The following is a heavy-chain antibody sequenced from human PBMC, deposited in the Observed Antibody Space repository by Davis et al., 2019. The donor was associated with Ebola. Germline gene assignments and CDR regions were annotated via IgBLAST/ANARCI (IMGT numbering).Heavy chain of an antibody. Sequence: PSETLSLTCTVSGGSISSSSYYWGWIRQPPGKGLEWIGSIYYSGSTYYNPSLKSRVTISVDTSKNQFSLKLSSVTAADTAVYYCARHDYGDYGNNWFDPWGQGTLVTVSS. CDR1: GGSISSSSYY. D-gene: IGHD4-17*01. J-gene: IGHJ5*02. V-gene: IGHV4-39*01. CDR2: IYYSGST. CDR3: ARHDYGDYGNNWFDP.